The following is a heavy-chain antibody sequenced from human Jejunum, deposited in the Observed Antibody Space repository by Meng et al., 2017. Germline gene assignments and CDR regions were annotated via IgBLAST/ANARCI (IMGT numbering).Heavy chain of an antibody. CDR3: VRRNIGPSGGGNNY. J-gene: IGHJ4*02. CDR2: IYHTGST. CDR1: GGSIGSDHW. V-gene: IGHV4-4*02. D-gene: IGHD1-14*01. Sequence: GSLRLSCGVSGGSIGSDHWWSWVRLPPGKGLEWIGEIYHTGSTAYSPSLKSRITISMDKSKNQFSMELSSVTAADTAVYYCVRRNIGPSGGGNNYWGQGTLVTVSS.